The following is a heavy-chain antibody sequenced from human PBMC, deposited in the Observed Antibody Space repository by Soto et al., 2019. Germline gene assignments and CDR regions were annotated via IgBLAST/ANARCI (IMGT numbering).Heavy chain of an antibody. CDR3: VRRPNTYDFWSGFFDY. Sequence: SETLSLTCAVSGGSISSSNWWSWVRQPPGKGLEWIGEIYHSGSTNYNPSLKSRVTISVDKSKNQFSLQLSSVTAADTAVYYCVRRPNTYDFWSGFFDYWGQGTLVTVSS. CDR2: IYHSGST. V-gene: IGHV4-4*02. CDR1: GGSISSSNW. D-gene: IGHD3-3*01. J-gene: IGHJ4*02.